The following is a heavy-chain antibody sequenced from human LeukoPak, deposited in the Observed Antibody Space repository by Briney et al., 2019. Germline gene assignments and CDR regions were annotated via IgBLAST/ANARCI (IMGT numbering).Heavy chain of an antibody. J-gene: IGHJ4*02. V-gene: IGHV1-69*13. CDR2: IIPIFGTA. CDR3: ASSIAVAVRLDY. Sequence: SVKVSCKASGYTFTSYGISWVRQAPGQGLEWMGGIIPIFGTANYAQKFQGRVTITADESTSTAYMELSSLRSEDTAVYYCASSIAVAVRLDYWGQGTLVTVSS. D-gene: IGHD6-19*01. CDR1: GYTFTSYG.